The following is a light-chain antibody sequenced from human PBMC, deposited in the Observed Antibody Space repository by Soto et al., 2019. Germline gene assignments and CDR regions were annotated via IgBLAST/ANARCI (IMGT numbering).Light chain of an antibody. CDR3: LQYDTSPLT. CDR1: QSISSND. Sequence: EIVLTQSPGTLSLSPGERATLSCRDSQSISSNDLAWFQQKPGQAPRLLIYGASTRATGIPDRFGGSGSGTDFTLTISSLEPEDFALYHCLQYDTSPLTFGGGTKVEIK. CDR2: GAS. J-gene: IGKJ4*01. V-gene: IGKV3-20*01.